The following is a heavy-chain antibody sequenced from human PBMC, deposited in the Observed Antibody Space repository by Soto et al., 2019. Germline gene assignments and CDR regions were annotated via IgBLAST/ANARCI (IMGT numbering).Heavy chain of an antibody. V-gene: IGHV3-43*01. CDR1: GFTFDDYT. D-gene: IGHD6-6*01. Sequence: GGSLRLSCAASGFTFDDYTMHWVRQAPGKGLEWVSLISWDGGSTYYADSVKGRFTISRDNSKNSLYLQMNSLRTEDTALYYCAKGLREYSSSETIDYWGQGTLVTVSS. J-gene: IGHJ4*02. CDR2: ISWDGGST. CDR3: AKGLREYSSSETIDY.